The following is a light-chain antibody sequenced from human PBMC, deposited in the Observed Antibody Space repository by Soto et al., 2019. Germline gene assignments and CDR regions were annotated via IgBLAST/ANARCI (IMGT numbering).Light chain of an antibody. J-gene: IGKJ4*01. CDR3: QQLNSYPLT. Sequence: DIQLTQSPSFLSASVGARVTITCRASQGISSYLAWYQQKPGKAPKLLIYAASTLQSGVPSRFSGSGSGTKFTLAISSLQPEDFATYYCQQLNSYPLTFGGGTKVEIK. CDR1: QGISSY. CDR2: AAS. V-gene: IGKV1-9*01.